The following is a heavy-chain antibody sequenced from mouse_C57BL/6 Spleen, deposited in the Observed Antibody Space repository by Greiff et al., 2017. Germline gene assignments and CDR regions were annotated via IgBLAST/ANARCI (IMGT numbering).Heavy chain of an antibody. J-gene: IGHJ3*01. V-gene: IGHV1-26*01. CDR3: ARGWLLL. CDR1: GYTFTDYY. Sequence: EVQLQQSGPELVKPGASVKISCKASGYTFTDYYMNWVKQSHGKSLEWIGDINPNNGGTSYNQKFKGKATLTVDKSSSTAYMELRSLTSEDSAVYYCARGWLLLWGQGTLVTVSA. D-gene: IGHD2-3*01. CDR2: INPNNGGT.